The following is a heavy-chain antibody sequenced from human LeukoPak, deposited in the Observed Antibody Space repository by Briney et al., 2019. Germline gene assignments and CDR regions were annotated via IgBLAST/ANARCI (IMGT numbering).Heavy chain of an antibody. CDR2: IYYSGST. V-gene: IGHV4-39*07. CDR3: ARGGVLKSVDY. D-gene: IGHD3-16*01. J-gene: IGHJ4*02. CDR1: GGSISSSSYY. Sequence: SETLSLTCTVSGGSISSSSYYWGWIRQPPGKGLEWIGSIYYSGSTYYNPSLKSRVTISVDTSKNQFSLKLSSVTAADTAVYYCARGGVLKSVDYWGQGTLVTVSS.